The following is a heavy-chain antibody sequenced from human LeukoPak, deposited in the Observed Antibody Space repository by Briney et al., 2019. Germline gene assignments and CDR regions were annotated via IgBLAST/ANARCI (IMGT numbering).Heavy chain of an antibody. CDR1: GGSISSDSYY. Sequence: SQTLSLTCTVSGGSISSDSYYWSWIRHHPGKGLEWIGYIYYTGRTYSNPSLKSQVTISVDTSKNQFSLKLSSVTAAHTAVYYCERGPGDTPESDAFDIWGQGTMVTVSS. J-gene: IGHJ3*02. V-gene: IGHV4-31*01. CDR3: ERGPGDTPESDAFDI. D-gene: IGHD3-10*01. CDR2: IYYTGRT.